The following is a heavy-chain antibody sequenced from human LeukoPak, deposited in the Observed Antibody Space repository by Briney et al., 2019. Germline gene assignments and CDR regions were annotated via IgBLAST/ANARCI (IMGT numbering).Heavy chain of an antibody. J-gene: IGHJ4*02. D-gene: IGHD3-10*01. Sequence: ASVKVSCKASGYTFTSYDINWVRQATGQGLERMGWMNPNSGNTGSAQKFQGRVSMTRNTSISTAYMELSSLRSDDTAVYYCARRISGSGSTLGYWGQGSLVTVSS. CDR2: MNPNSGNT. CDR1: GYTFTSYD. CDR3: ARRISGSGSTLGY. V-gene: IGHV1-8*01.